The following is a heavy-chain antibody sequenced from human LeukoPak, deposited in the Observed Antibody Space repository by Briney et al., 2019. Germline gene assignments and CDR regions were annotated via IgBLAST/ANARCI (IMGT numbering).Heavy chain of an antibody. CDR2: INPNSGGT. CDR3: ARYGKGPAHMDV. CDR1: GYTFTGYY. V-gene: IGHV1-2*06. J-gene: IGHJ6*03. D-gene: IGHD1-26*01. Sequence: ASVKVSCKASGYTFTGYYMHWVRQAPGQGLEWMGRINPNSGGTNYAQKFQGRVTMTRDTSISTAYMELSRLRSGDTAVYYCARYGKGPAHMDVWGKGTTVTVSS.